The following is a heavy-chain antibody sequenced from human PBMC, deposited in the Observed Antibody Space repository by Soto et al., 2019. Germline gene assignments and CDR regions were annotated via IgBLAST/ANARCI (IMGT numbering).Heavy chain of an antibody. J-gene: IGHJ5*02. CDR3: VRGGWSSSGGIAAS. D-gene: IGHD6-13*01. Sequence: GGSLRLSCAASGFTFSDYYMSWIRQAPGKGLEWVSYISGSGASIYYADSVKGRFTISRDNAENSLSLQMNSLRAEDTAVYYCVRGGWSSSGGIAASWGQGTLVTVSS. V-gene: IGHV3-11*01. CDR1: GFTFSDYY. CDR2: ISGSGASI.